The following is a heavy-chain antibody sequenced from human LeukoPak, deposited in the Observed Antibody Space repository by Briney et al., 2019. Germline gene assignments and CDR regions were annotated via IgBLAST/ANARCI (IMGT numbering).Heavy chain of an antibody. CDR3: AKVKRTGQSSSSWSGRYFDY. CDR2: ISGSGGST. D-gene: IGHD6-13*01. CDR1: GFTFSSYA. V-gene: IGHV3-23*01. Sequence: GGSLRLSCAASGFTFSSYAMSWVRQAPGKGLEWVSAISGSGGSTYYADSVKGRFTISRDNSKNTLYLQMNSLRAEDTAVYYCAKVKRTGQSSSSWSGRYFDYWGQGTLVTVSS. J-gene: IGHJ4*02.